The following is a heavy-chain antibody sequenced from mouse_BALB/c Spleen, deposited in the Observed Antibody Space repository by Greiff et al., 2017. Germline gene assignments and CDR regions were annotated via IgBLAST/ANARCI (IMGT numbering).Heavy chain of an antibody. V-gene: IGHV14-1*02. D-gene: IGHD2-14*01. Sequence: EVQLQQSGAELVRPGALVKLSCKASGFNIKDYYMHWVKQRPEQGLEWIGWIDPENGNTIYDPKFQGKASITADTSSNTAYLQLSSLTSEDTAVYYCARRGYDRGVAYWGQGTLVTVSA. CDR3: ARRGYDRGVAY. J-gene: IGHJ3*01. CDR2: IDPENGNT. CDR1: GFNIKDYY.